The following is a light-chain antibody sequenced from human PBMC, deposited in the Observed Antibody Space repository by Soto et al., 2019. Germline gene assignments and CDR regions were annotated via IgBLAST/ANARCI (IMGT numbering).Light chain of an antibody. CDR1: QSVSRY. CDR2: DAS. V-gene: IGKV3-11*01. CDR3: QHYTIYPYT. J-gene: IGKJ2*01. Sequence: EIVLTQSPATQSLSPGERATLSCRASQSVSRYLAWYQQKPGQAPRLLIYDASKRATGIPARFSGSGSGTDFTLTISSLEPEDSATYYCQHYTIYPYTFGQGTKLEIK.